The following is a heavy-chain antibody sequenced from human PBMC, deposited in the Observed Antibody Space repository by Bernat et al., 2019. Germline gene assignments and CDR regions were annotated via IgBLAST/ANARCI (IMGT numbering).Heavy chain of an antibody. Sequence: QVQLVESGGGVVQPGRSLRLSCAASGFTFSSYGMHWVRQAPGKGLEWVAVISYDGSNKYYADSVKGRFTISRDNSKNTLYLQMNSLRAEDTAVYYCAKDLSRFMIVVVPLIFDYWGQGTLVTVSS. D-gene: IGHD3-22*01. CDR3: AKDLSRFMIVVVPLIFDY. V-gene: IGHV3-30*18. CDR2: ISYDGSNK. J-gene: IGHJ4*02. CDR1: GFTFSSYG.